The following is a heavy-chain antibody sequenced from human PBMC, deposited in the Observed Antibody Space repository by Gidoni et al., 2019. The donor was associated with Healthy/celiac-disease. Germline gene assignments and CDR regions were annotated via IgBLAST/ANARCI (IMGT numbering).Heavy chain of an antibody. CDR3: TTVKIAAAGKPSGAFDI. D-gene: IGHD6-13*01. J-gene: IGHJ3*02. CDR2: IKSKTDGGTT. Sequence: EVQLVESGGGLVKPGGSLRLSCAASGFTFSNAWMSWVRQAPGKGLEWVGSIKSKTDGGTTDYAAPVKGRFTISRDDSKNTLYLQMNSLKTEDTAVYYCTTVKIAAAGKPSGAFDIWGQGTMVTVSS. V-gene: IGHV3-15*01. CDR1: GFTFSNAW.